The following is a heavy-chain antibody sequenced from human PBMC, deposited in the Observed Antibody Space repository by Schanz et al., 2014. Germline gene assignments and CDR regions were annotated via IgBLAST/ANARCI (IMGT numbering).Heavy chain of an antibody. CDR1: GGTFSSST. J-gene: IGHJ3*01. Sequence: QVQLVQSGAEVKKPGSSVKVSCKASGGTFSSSTLTWLRQAPGQGLEWMGRIIPILDKTNYAQKFQGRVTMTADKSTSTVYMEVSGLRSEDTAVYYCATNSPFRMVRGSNAFDAWGQGTMVTVSS. CDR2: IIPILDKT. CDR3: ATNSPFRMVRGSNAFDA. V-gene: IGHV1-69*02. D-gene: IGHD3-10*01.